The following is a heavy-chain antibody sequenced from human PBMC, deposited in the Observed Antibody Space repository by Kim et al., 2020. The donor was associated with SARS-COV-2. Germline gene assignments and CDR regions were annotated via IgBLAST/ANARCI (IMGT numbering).Heavy chain of an antibody. D-gene: IGHD6-19*01. J-gene: IGHJ4*02. CDR3: ARSPLIQLWLRPYSSGWYDY. CDR1: GYTFTSYG. Sequence: ASVKVSCKASGYTFTSYGISWVRQAPGQGLEWMGWISAYNGNTNYAQKLQGRVTMTTDTSTSTAYMELRSLRSDDTAVYYCARSPLIQLWLRPYSSGWYDYWGQGTLVTVSS. CDR2: ISAYNGNT. V-gene: IGHV1-18*01.